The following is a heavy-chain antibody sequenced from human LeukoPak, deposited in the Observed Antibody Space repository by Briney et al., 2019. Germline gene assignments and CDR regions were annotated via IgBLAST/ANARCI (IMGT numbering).Heavy chain of an antibody. CDR1: GGSFSGYY. CDR2: INHSGST. V-gene: IGHV4-34*01. D-gene: IGHD2-2*02. J-gene: IGHJ6*03. Sequence: SETLSLTCAVYGGSFSGYYWNWIRQPPGKGLEWIGEINHSGSTSYHPSLKSRVTISVDTSKNQFSLKLSSVTAADTAVYYCARVVVVPAAILYYYYYMDVWGKGTTVTVSS. CDR3: ARVVVVPAAILYYYYYMDV.